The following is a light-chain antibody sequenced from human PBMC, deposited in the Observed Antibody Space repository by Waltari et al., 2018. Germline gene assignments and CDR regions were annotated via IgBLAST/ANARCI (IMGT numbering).Light chain of an antibody. CDR3: QQYGSSPVYT. V-gene: IGKV3-20*01. CDR1: QSVSSSY. Sequence: DIVLTPSPCTLSLSPGESATLSCRGSQSVSSSYLAWYQHKPGQAPRLLIYGASSRATSIPDRFSGSGSGTDFTLTISRLEPEDFAVYYCQQYGSSPVYTFGQGTKLEIK. J-gene: IGKJ2*01. CDR2: GAS.